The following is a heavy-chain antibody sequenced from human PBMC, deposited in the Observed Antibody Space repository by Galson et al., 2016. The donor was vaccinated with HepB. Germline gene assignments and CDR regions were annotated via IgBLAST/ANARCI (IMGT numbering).Heavy chain of an antibody. J-gene: IGHJ5*02. CDR3: ARDKKWYYYDSSGGWFDP. Sequence: SVKVSCKASGYTFTSYGISWVRQAPGQGLEWMGWISAYNGNTNYAQKLQGRVTMTTDPSTSTAYMELRSLRSDDTAVYYCARDKKWYYYDSSGGWFDPWGQGTLVTVSS. D-gene: IGHD3-22*01. CDR2: ISAYNGNT. V-gene: IGHV1-18*04. CDR1: GYTFTSYG.